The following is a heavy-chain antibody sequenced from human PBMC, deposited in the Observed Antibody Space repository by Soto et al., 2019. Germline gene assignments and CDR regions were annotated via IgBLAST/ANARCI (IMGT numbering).Heavy chain of an antibody. Sequence: LLLTCAASGFTFSSYGMHWVRQAPGKGLEWVAVISYDGSNKYYADSVKGRFTISRDNSKNTLYLQMNSLRAEDTAVYYCAKTVLWSGYYDAFDIWGQGTMVTVS. CDR3: AKTVLWSGYYDAFDI. D-gene: IGHD3-3*01. V-gene: IGHV3-30*18. CDR2: ISYDGSNK. CDR1: GFTFSSYG. J-gene: IGHJ3*02.